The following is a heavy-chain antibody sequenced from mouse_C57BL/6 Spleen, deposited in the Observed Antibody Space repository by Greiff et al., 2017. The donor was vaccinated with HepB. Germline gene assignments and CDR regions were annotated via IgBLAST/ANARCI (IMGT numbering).Heavy chain of an antibody. CDR2: IHPNSGST. J-gene: IGHJ3*01. Sequence: QVQLQQSGAELVKPGASVKLSCKASGYTFTSYWMHWVKQRPGQGLEWIGMIHPNSGSTNYNEKFKSKATLTVDKSSSTAYMQLSSLTSEDSAVYYCAREGNYYGSRFAYWGQGTLVTVSA. CDR3: AREGNYYGSRFAY. V-gene: IGHV1-64*01. D-gene: IGHD1-1*01. CDR1: GYTFTSYW.